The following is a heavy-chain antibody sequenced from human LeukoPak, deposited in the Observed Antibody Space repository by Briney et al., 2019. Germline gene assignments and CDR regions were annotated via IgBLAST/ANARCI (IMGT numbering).Heavy chain of an antibody. J-gene: IGHJ6*03. V-gene: IGHV4-59*01. Sequence: SETLSLTCTVSGGSISSYYWSWIRQPPGKGLEGIGYIYYSGSTYYNPSLKRRVTISVDTSKNQFSLKLNSVTAADTAVYYCARSSEGRYYYDSSGYSYYYYMDVWGKGTTVTISS. D-gene: IGHD3-22*01. CDR1: GGSISSYY. CDR3: ARSSEGRYYYDSSGYSYYYYMDV. CDR2: IYYSGST.